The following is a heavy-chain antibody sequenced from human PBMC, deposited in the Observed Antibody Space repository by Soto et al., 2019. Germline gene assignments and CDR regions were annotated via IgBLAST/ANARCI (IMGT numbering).Heavy chain of an antibody. J-gene: IGHJ4*02. CDR1: GGSISSCSFH. Sequence: SETLSLTCTVSGGSISSCSFHWGWIRQPPGKGLEWIGCIYYSGSTNYNPSLKSRVTISVDTSKNQFSLKLSSVTAADTAVYYCARRWGRTFDYWGQGTLVTVSS. D-gene: IGHD7-27*01. CDR3: ARRWGRTFDY. V-gene: IGHV4-39*07. CDR2: IYYSGST.